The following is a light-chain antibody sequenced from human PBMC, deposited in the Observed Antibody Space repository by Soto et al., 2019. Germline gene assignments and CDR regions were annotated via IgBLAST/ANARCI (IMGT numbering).Light chain of an antibody. J-gene: IGKJ5*01. CDR3: QQLNSYPIT. CDR2: DAS. V-gene: IGKV1-5*01. CDR1: QSISSW. Sequence: DIQMTQSPSTLSASVGDRVTITCRASQSISSWLAWYQQKPGKAPKLLIYDASSLESGVPSRFSGSGSGTEFALTISSLQPEDFATYYCQQLNSYPITFGQGTRLENK.